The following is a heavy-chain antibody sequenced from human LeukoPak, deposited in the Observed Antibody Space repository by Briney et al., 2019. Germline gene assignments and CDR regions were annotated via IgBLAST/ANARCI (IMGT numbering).Heavy chain of an antibody. CDR1: GFTFSSYG. Sequence: PGGSLRLSCISSGFTFSSYGMHWVRQAPGKGLEWVAFIRFDGSNKYYADSVKGRFTTSRDDSKNTLYLQMNSLRAEDTAVYYCAKDQETYYYGSGSYYGAYDYWGQGTLVTVSS. V-gene: IGHV3-30*02. CDR3: AKDQETYYYGSGSYYGAYDY. CDR2: IRFDGSNK. D-gene: IGHD3-10*01. J-gene: IGHJ4*02.